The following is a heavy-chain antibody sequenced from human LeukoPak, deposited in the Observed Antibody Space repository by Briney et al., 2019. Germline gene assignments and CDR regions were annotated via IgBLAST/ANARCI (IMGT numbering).Heavy chain of an antibody. J-gene: IGHJ4*02. V-gene: IGHV3-72*01. Sequence: GGSLRLSCEASGFTFSDHYMDWVRQAPGKGLEWIGRSKSKTYNYITQYAAFVQGRLTISRDNSKNPLYLQINSLKTEDTAVYYCARDSSGQGDYWGQGTLVTVSS. D-gene: IGHD3-22*01. CDR3: ARDSSGQGDY. CDR2: SKSKTYNYIT. CDR1: GFTFSDHY.